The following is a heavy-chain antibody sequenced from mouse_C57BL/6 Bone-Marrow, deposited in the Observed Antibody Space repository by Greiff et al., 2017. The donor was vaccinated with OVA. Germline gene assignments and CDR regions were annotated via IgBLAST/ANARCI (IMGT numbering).Heavy chain of an antibody. CDR2: INYDGSST. CDR1: GFTFSDYY. CDR3: ARDKGGGVDY. J-gene: IGHJ2*01. V-gene: IGHV5-16*01. Sequence: EVMLVESEGGLVQPGSSMKLSCTASGFTFSDYYMAWVRQVPEKGLEWVANINYDGSSTYYLDSLKSRFIISRDNAKNILYLQMSSLKSEDTATYYCARDKGGGVDYWGQGTTLTVSS.